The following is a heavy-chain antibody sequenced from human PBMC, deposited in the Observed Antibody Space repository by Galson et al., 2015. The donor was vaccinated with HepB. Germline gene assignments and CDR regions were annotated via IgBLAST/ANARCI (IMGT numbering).Heavy chain of an antibody. CDR3: ITDLPPSDGDYVKILDF. J-gene: IGHJ4*02. D-gene: IGHD4-17*01. CDR1: GFIFSNAW. CDR2: IRSKTAGGTT. V-gene: IGHV3-15*01. Sequence: SLRLSCAASGFIFSNAWMNWVRQAPGKGLEWVGLIRSKTAGGTTDYAPPVEGRFTISRADSQNTLYLQMNSLKTEDTAVYYCITDLPPSDGDYVKILDFWGQGTLVTVSS.